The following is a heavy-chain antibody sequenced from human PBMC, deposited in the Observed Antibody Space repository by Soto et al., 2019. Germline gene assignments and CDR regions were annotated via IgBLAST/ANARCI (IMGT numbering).Heavy chain of an antibody. CDR3: VKGTLGNYGHVHFEY. CDR2: IYWDGDE. CDR1: GFSFDMNKAR. J-gene: IGHJ4*02. D-gene: IGHD3-16*01. V-gene: IGHV2-5*02. Sequence: SGPTLVNPTQTLTLTCTFSGFSFDMNKARVGWVRQPPGKALEWLALIYWDGDEHYSPSLKNRLSITKDTSKDQVVLTLTDVHPADTATYYCVKGTLGNYGHVHFEYWGQGTLVTVSS.